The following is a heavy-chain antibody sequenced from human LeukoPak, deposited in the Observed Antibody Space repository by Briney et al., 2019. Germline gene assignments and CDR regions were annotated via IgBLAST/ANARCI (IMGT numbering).Heavy chain of an antibody. CDR3: ARHLGSWELDY. V-gene: IGHV5-51*01. CDR1: GGTFSSYA. CDR2: IYPGDSDT. J-gene: IGHJ4*02. D-gene: IGHD1-26*01. Sequence: KVSCKASGGTFSSYAISWVRQAPGQGLEWMGIIYPGDSDTRYSPSFQGQVTISADKSISTAYLQWSSLTASDTAMYYCARHLGSWELDYWGQGTLVTVSS.